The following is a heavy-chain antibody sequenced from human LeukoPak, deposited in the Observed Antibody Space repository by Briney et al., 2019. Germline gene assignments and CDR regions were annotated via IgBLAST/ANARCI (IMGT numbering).Heavy chain of an antibody. J-gene: IGHJ4*02. CDR3: ARTRYDFWSGYGVDIDY. CDR1: GFTFSSYE. V-gene: IGHV3-48*03. CDR2: ISSSGSTI. D-gene: IGHD3-3*01. Sequence: GGSLRLSCAASGFTFSSYEMNCVRQAPGKGLEWVSYISSSGSTIYYADSVKGRFTISRDNAKNSLYLQMNSLRAEDTAVYYCARTRYDFWSGYGVDIDYWGQGTLVTVYS.